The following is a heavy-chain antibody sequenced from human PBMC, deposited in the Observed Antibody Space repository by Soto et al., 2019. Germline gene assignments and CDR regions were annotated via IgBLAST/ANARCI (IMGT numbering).Heavy chain of an antibody. J-gene: IGHJ6*02. CDR1: GYSISSGYY. D-gene: IGHD6-6*01. Sequence: SETLSLTCAVSGYSISSGYYWGWIRQPPGKGLEWIGSIYHSGSTYYNPSLKSRVTISVDTSKNQFSLKLSSVTAADTAVYYCASIAARPIGMDVWGRGTTVTVSS. CDR2: IYHSGST. CDR3: ASIAARPIGMDV. V-gene: IGHV4-38-2*01.